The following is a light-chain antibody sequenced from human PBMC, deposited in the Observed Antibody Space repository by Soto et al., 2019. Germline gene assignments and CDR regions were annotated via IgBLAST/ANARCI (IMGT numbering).Light chain of an antibody. J-gene: IGKJ4*01. Sequence: EIVLTQSLGTLFLSPGERATLSCRASQSVSGTYLGWYQMKPGQSPRLVIYGASSRATGIPDRFRGSGSGTDFTLTITRLETEDSAVDYCQQYGSPPLTFGGGTRVEIK. CDR2: GAS. V-gene: IGKV3-20*01. CDR3: QQYGSPPLT. CDR1: QSVSGTY.